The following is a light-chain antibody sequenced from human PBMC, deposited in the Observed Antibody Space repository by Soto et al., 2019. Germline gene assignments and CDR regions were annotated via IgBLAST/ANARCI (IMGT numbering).Light chain of an antibody. CDR3: SSYTSSSTQV. CDR1: SSDVGGYNN. J-gene: IGLJ3*02. Sequence: QSVLTQPASVSGSPGQSITISCTGTSSDVGGYNNVSWYQQHPGKAPKLMIYEVSNRPSGVSNRFSGSKSGNTASLTISGLQAEDEADYYCSSYTSSSTQVFGGGTKLTVL. CDR2: EVS. V-gene: IGLV2-14*01.